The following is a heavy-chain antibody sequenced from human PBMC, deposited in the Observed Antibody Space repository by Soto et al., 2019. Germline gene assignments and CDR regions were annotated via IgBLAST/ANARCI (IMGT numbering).Heavy chain of an antibody. CDR3: VRGPDYSNFGYFDY. V-gene: IGHV3-33*01. CDR1: GFTFSSHA. Sequence: QVQLVESGGGVVQPGRSLRLSCAASGFTFSSHAMNWVRQAPGKGLEWVALIWNAGNNKYYADAGSVKGRFTISRDNSRNTLYLEINNVRADDTAAYYCVRGPDYSNFGYFDYWGQGTLVTVSS. CDR2: IWNAGNNK. J-gene: IGHJ4*02. D-gene: IGHD4-4*01.